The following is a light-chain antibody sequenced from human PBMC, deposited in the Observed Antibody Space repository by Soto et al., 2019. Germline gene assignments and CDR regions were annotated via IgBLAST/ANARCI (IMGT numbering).Light chain of an antibody. CDR1: SSDVGGYNY. V-gene: IGLV2-14*01. J-gene: IGLJ1*01. CDR2: EVS. Sequence: QSALTQPASVSGSPGQSITISCTGTSSDVGGYNYVSWYQQLPGKVPKLMIYEVSNRPSGVSNRFSGSKSGNTVSLTISGLQAEDEADYYCSSYTSSSTQVFGTGTKVTVL. CDR3: SSYTSSSTQV.